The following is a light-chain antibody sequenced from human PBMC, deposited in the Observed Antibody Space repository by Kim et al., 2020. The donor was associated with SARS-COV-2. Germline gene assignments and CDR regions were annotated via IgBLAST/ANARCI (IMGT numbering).Light chain of an antibody. V-gene: IGLV3-19*01. CDR3: NSRDRNNNVL. Sequence: VALGQTVRITCQGDSLRSYYATWYQQKPGQAPILVIYGKNNRPSGIPDRFSGSSSGNTASLTITGTQAGDEADYYCNSRDRNNNVLFGGGTQLTVL. J-gene: IGLJ2*01. CDR1: SLRSYY. CDR2: GKN.